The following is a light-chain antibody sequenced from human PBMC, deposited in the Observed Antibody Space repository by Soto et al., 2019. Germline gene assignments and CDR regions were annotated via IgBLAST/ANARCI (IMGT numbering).Light chain of an antibody. Sequence: EIVMTQSPGTLSVSPGERVTVSCRASQYVHTSLAWYQQKSGHAPRLLIYGASIRAPGVPVRFSGSGSGTEFTLTIDSLQSEDSAVYSCQQYNQWPPTWTFGQGTKVEI. V-gene: IGKV3-15*01. J-gene: IGKJ1*01. CDR3: QQYNQWPPTWT. CDR2: GAS. CDR1: QYVHTS.